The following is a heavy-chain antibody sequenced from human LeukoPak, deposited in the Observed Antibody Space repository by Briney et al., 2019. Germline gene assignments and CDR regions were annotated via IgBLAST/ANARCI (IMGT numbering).Heavy chain of an antibody. CDR2: IKSDGSST. CDR1: GFTFSSYW. J-gene: IGHJ6*02. D-gene: IGHD5-18*01. CDR3: ARGGDRMLFAMDV. V-gene: IGHV3-74*01. Sequence: PGGSLRLPCAASGFTFSSYWMHWVRQAPGKGLVWVSRIKSDGSSTNYADSVKGRFTISRDNAKNTLYLQMNSLTAEDTAVYYCARGGDRMLFAMDVWGQGATVTVSS.